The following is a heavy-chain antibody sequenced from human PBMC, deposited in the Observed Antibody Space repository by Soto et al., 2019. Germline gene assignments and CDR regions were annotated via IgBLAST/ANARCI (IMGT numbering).Heavy chain of an antibody. CDR2: ISGSGGTT. Sequence: EVQLLESGGGLVQPGGSLRLSCAASGFTFSIYDMNWVRQAPGKGLEWVSGISGSGGTTYYADSVKGRFTLSRDNSKNTLYVQMSPLRADDTAVYYCATRTVNYAFNMWGQGKMVTVSS. CDR3: ATRTVNYAFNM. V-gene: IGHV3-23*01. D-gene: IGHD4-4*01. J-gene: IGHJ3*02. CDR1: GFTFSIYD.